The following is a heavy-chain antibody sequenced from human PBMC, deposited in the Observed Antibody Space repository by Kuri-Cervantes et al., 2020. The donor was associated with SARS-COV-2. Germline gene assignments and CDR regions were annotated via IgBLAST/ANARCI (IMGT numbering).Heavy chain of an antibody. D-gene: IGHD2/OR15-2a*01. Sequence: GGSLRLSCAASGFTFSSYGMHWVRQAPGKGLEWVSVIYSGGSTYYADSVKGRFTISRDNSKNTLYLQMNSLRAEDTAVYYCARDGRWSMAIIDYWGQGTLVTVSS. CDR3: ARDGRWSMAIIDY. CDR2: IYSGGST. J-gene: IGHJ4*02. CDR1: GFTFSSYG. V-gene: IGHV3-NL1*01.